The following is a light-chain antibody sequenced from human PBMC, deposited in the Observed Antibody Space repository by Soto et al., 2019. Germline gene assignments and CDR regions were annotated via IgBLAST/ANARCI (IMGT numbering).Light chain of an antibody. CDR2: DAS. J-gene: IGKJ5*01. CDR3: QQRSNWPT. CDR1: QSVSSY. Sequence: IGLSQSAATLSLYTGERATLSCRASQSVSSYLAWYQQKPGQAPRLLIYDASNRATGIPARFSGSGSGTDFTLTISSLEPEDFAVYYCQQRSNWPTFGQGTRLEI. V-gene: IGKV3-11*01.